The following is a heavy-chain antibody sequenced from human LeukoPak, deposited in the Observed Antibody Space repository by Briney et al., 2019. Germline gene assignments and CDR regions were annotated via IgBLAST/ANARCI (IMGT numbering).Heavy chain of an antibody. Sequence: GGPLRLSCAASGFTISSYSMNRVRQAPGKGLEWVSSISSSSSYIYYADSVKGRFTISRDNTKNSLYLQMNSLRVEDTAVYYCARDPLHWNDGVDDSFDIWGQGTMVTVSS. D-gene: IGHD1-1*01. CDR3: ARDPLHWNDGVDDSFDI. V-gene: IGHV3-21*01. CDR1: GFTISSYS. CDR2: ISSSSSYI. J-gene: IGHJ3*02.